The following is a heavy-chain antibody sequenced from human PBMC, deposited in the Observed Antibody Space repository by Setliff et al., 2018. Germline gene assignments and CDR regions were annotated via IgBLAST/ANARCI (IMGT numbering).Heavy chain of an antibody. V-gene: IGHV3-53*01. D-gene: IGHD3-16*01. CDR3: ARDGGEY. CDR1: GGSISSSSYY. CDR2: IYSGGDT. J-gene: IGHJ4*02. Sequence: PSETLSLTCAVSGGSISSSSYYWGWIRQAPGKGLEWVSVIYSGGDTYYADSVKGRFTISRDNAKNSLYLQMNSLRAEDTAVYYCARDGGEYWGQGTLVTVSS.